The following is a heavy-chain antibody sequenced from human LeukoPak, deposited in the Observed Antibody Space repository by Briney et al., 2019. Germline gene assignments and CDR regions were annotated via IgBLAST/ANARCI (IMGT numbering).Heavy chain of an antibody. J-gene: IGHJ6*03. CDR1: GYTFTGYY. CDR2: SNPNSGGT. CDR3: ASACLGYCSGGSCYYMDV. D-gene: IGHD2-15*01. V-gene: IGHV1-2*02. Sequence: VASLKVSCKASGYTFTGYYMHWVRQAPRQGHERMGWSNPNSGGTNYAQKFQVRGTMTRDTSISTAYMELSRLRSDDTAVYFCASACLGYCSGGSCYYMDVWGKGTTVTVSS.